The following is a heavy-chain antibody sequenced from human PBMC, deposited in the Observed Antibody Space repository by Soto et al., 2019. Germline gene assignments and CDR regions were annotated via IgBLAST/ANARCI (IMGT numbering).Heavy chain of an antibody. CDR2: ISAYNGNT. CDR1: GYTFTSYG. D-gene: IGHD3-16*02. CDR3: ARAQDYDYIWGSYRSPWGY. J-gene: IGHJ4*02. V-gene: IGHV1-18*01. Sequence: ASVKVSCKASGYTFTSYGISWVRQAPGQGLEWMGWISAYNGNTNYAQKLQGRVTMTTDTSTSTAYMELRSLRSDDTAVYYCARAQDYDYIWGSYRSPWGYWGQGTLVTVS.